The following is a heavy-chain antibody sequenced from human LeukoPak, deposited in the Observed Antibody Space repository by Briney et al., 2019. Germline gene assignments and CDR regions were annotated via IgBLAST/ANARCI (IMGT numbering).Heavy chain of an antibody. V-gene: IGHV3-48*01. Sequence: GGSLRLSCAASGFTFSYYSMNWVRQAPGKGLEWVSYISSSSSTIYYADSVKGRFIISRDSSKNTLYLQMNSLRAEDTAVYYCARTRTGFNVVDYWGQGTLVTVSS. CDR3: ARTRTGFNVVDY. D-gene: IGHD3/OR15-3a*01. CDR1: GFTFSYYS. J-gene: IGHJ4*02. CDR2: ISSSSSTI.